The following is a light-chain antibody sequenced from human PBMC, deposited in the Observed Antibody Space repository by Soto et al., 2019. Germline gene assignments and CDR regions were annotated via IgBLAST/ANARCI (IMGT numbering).Light chain of an antibody. J-gene: IGKJ3*01. CDR1: QTISSSF. Sequence: EIVLTQSPGTLSSSPGERATLSCRASQTISSSFLAWYQQKPGQAPRLLIYRASRRAPGIPDRFSGSGSWTDFTLTISRLEPEDFAVYSCHQFGSSPLDTFGPGTKVEIK. CDR2: RAS. CDR3: HQFGSSPLDT. V-gene: IGKV3-20*01.